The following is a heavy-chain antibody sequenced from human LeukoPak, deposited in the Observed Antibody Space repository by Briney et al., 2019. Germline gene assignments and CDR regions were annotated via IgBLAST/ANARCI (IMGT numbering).Heavy chain of an antibody. D-gene: IGHD3-9*01. J-gene: IGHJ4*02. CDR1: GYTFTSYD. V-gene: IGHV1-8*01. Sequence: ASVKVSCKASGYTFTSYDINWVRQATGQGLEWMGWVNPNSGNTGYAQKFQGRVTMTRNTSISTAYMELSSLRSEDTAVYYCARGVDYDILTGYYRDYWGQGTLVTVSS. CDR3: ARGVDYDILTGYYRDY. CDR2: VNPNSGNT.